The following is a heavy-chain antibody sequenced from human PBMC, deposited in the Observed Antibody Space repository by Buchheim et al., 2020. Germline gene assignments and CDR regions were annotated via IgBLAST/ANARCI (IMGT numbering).Heavy chain of an antibody. V-gene: IGHV3-30-3*01. CDR2: ISYDGSNK. D-gene: IGHD4-17*01. CDR3: ARDLTDYGDADD. J-gene: IGHJ4*02. Sequence: QVQLVESGGGVVQPGGSLRLSCAASGFTFSSYAMHWVRQAPGKGLEWVAVISYDGSNKYYADSVKGRFTISRDNSKNSLYLQMNSLSAEDTAVYYCARDLTDYGDADDWGQGTL. CDR1: GFTFSSYA.